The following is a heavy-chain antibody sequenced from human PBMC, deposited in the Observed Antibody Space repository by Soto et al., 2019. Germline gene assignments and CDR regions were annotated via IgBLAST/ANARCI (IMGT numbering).Heavy chain of an antibody. D-gene: IGHD5-18*01. V-gene: IGHV4-4*02. CDR1: RGSISSNW. Sequence: SETLSLTCAVSRGSISSNWWSWVRQPPGKGVEWIGEIYHSGSTNYNPSLNRRVIISVDKSRNYFSLDLSSVTAADTAVYYCSSQTYSYAWHHWGQGIQVTVSS. J-gene: IGHJ5*02. CDR2: IYHSGST. CDR3: SSQTYSYAWHH.